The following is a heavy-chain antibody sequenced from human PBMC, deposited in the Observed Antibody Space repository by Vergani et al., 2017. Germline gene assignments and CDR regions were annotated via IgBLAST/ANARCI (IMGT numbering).Heavy chain of an antibody. D-gene: IGHD3/OR15-3a*01. CDR1: GGSFSGYY. V-gene: IGHV4-34*01. CDR3: ARVRYFGPVYYYYYMDV. CDR2: INHSGST. J-gene: IGHJ6*03. Sequence: QVQLQQWGAGLLKPSETLSLTCAVYGGSFSGYYWSWIRQPPGKGLEWIGEINHSGSTNYNPSLKSRVTISVDTSKNQFSLKLSSVTAADTAVYYCARVRYFGPVYYYYYMDVWGKGTTVTVSS.